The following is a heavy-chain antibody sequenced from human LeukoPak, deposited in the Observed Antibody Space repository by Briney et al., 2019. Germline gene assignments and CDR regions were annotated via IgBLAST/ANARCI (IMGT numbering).Heavy chain of an antibody. Sequence: GGTLRLSCAASGFTFSSYGMSWVRQAPGKGLEWVSAISGSGGSTYYADSVKGRFTIPRDNSKNTLYLQMNSLRAEDTAVYYCARLYCSGGSCLWYLHGAFDIWGQGTMVTVSS. J-gene: IGHJ3*02. CDR3: ARLYCSGGSCLWYLHGAFDI. CDR2: ISGSGGST. CDR1: GFTFSSYG. V-gene: IGHV3-23*01. D-gene: IGHD2-15*01.